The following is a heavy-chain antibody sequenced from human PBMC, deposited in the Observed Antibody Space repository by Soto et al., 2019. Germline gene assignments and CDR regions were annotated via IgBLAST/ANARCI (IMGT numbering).Heavy chain of an antibody. CDR2: MHRNGATT. Sequence: EVQLVESGGGVVRPGGPLRLACAASGFSLDEYGMSWVRQAPGKGLEWVSGMHRNGATTGYADSVKGRFTMSRDDAKNSLYLKMNSLRTEDTAFYYCARDHRWGYVYGDSGDYWGHGTLVTVSS. V-gene: IGHV3-20*04. D-gene: IGHD4-17*01. CDR3: ARDHRWGYVYGDSGDY. J-gene: IGHJ4*01. CDR1: GFSLDEYG.